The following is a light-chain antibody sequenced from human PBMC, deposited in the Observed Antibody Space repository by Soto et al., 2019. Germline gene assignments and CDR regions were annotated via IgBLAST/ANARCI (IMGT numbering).Light chain of an antibody. CDR3: CSYAGGYTHAV. V-gene: IGLV2-11*01. Sequence: QSVLTQPRSVSGPPGQSVSISSSGTSSDVGTYNYVSWYQQHPGKAPKLMIYDVSKRPSGVPDRFSGSKSGNTASLTISGLQAEDEADYYCCSYAGGYTHAVFGGGTKVTVL. CDR2: DVS. CDR1: SSDVGTYNY. J-gene: IGLJ2*01.